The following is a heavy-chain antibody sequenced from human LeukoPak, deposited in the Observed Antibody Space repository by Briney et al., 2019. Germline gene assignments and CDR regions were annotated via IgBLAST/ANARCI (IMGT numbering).Heavy chain of an antibody. V-gene: IGHV7-4-1*02. D-gene: IGHD6-19*01. CDR3: ARDQFSGWYSVSSPPGNDAFDI. CDR1: GYTFTNYA. CDR2: ISINTGNS. J-gene: IGHJ3*02. Sequence: ASVKVSCKASGYTFTNYAMNWVRQAPGQGLEWMGWISINTGNSKYAQGFTGRFVFSLDTSVNTTYLQISSLKAEDTAVYYCARDQFSGWYSVSSPPGNDAFDIWGQGTVVTVSS.